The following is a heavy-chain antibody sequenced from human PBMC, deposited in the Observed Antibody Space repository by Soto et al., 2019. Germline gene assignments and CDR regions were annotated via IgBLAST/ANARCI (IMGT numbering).Heavy chain of an antibody. CDR3: AKDLFMVRGVTRPGDRYYYGMDV. Sequence: GGFLRLSCAASGVTFISYGMHWVRQAPGKGLEWVAVISYDGSNKYYADSVKGRFTISRDNSKNTLYLQMNSLRAEDTAVYYCAKDLFMVRGVTRPGDRYYYGMDVWGQGTTVTVSS. V-gene: IGHV3-30*18. CDR1: GVTFISYG. D-gene: IGHD3-10*01. CDR2: ISYDGSNK. J-gene: IGHJ6*02.